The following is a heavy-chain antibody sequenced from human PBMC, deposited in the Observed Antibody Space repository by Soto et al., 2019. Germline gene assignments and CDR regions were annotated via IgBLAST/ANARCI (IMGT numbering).Heavy chain of an antibody. CDR1: GFTFSSYA. J-gene: IGHJ4*02. CDR2: ISSNGGST. D-gene: IGHD6-13*01. CDR3: AKLTAA. Sequence: GGSLRLSCAASGFTFSSYAMHWVRQAPGKGLEYVSAISSNGGSTYYADSVKGRFTISRDNSKNTVYLQMNSLRDEDTAVYYCAKLTAAWGQGTLVTVSS. V-gene: IGHV3-64*02.